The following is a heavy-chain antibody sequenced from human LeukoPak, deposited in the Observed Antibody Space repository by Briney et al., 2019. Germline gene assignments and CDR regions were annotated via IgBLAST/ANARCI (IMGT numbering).Heavy chain of an antibody. CDR1: GGTFSSYA. CDR3: ATIVAVAGRVGY. D-gene: IGHD6-19*01. Sequence: ASVKVSCKASGGTFSSYAISWVRQAPGQGLEWMGGIIPIFGTANYAQKFQGRVTITADESTSTAYMELSSLRSEDTAVYYCATIVAVAGRVGYWGQGTLVTVSS. V-gene: IGHV1-69*13. J-gene: IGHJ4*02. CDR2: IIPIFGTA.